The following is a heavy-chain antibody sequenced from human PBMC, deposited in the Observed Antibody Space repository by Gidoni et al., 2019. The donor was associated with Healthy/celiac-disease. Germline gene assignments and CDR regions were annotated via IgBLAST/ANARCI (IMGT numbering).Heavy chain of an antibody. V-gene: IGHV4-39*01. CDR2: IYYSGST. D-gene: IGHD3-22*01. CDR1: GGSISSSSYY. J-gene: IGHJ4*02. Sequence: QLQLQESGPGLVKPSETLSLTCTVSGGSISSSSYYWGWIRQPPGKGLEWIGSIYYSGSTYYNPSLKSRVTISVDTSKNQFSLKLSSVTAADTAVYYCASLPSEYYYDSSGYFVYYFDYWGQGTLVTVSS. CDR3: ASLPSEYYYDSSGYFVYYFDY.